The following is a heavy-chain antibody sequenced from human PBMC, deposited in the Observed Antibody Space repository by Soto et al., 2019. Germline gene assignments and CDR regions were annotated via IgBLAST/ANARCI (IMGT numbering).Heavy chain of an antibody. CDR3: ARVHSSGWYVEPYDS. D-gene: IGHD3-22*01. J-gene: IGHJ3*01. CDR2: INWNGAYS. Sequence: EVQLVESGGNLARPGASLRLSCAASGFKFDDYAFHWVRLAPGKGPEWVSGINWNGAYSGYADSVKGRFTISRDNAGNSVYLQMDTLRPEDTALYYCARVHSSGWYVEPYDSWGQGAMVTMSS. CDR1: GFKFDDYA. V-gene: IGHV3-9*01.